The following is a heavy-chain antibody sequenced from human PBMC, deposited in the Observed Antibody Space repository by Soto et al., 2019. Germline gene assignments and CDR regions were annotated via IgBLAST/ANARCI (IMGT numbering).Heavy chain of an antibody. CDR2: ISYDGSNK. D-gene: IGHD3-3*01. V-gene: IGHV3-30*03. Sequence: QVQLVESGGGVVQPGRSLRLSCAASGFTFSSYGMHWVRQAPGKGLEWVAVISYDGSNKYYADSVKGRFTISRDNSKNTLYLQMNSLRAEDTAVYYCARESGNFWSGYQYYYYYYGMDVWGQGTTVTVSS. CDR1: GFTFSSYG. J-gene: IGHJ6*02. CDR3: ARESGNFWSGYQYYYYYYGMDV.